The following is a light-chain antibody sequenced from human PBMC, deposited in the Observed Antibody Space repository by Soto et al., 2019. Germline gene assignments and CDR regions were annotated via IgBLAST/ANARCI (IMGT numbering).Light chain of an antibody. CDR3: QKYNSAPPL. CDR1: QGISKY. J-gene: IGKJ4*01. V-gene: IGKV1-27*01. Sequence: DIQMTQSPSSLSASVGDRVTITCRASQGISKYLAWYQQKPGKVPKLLIYGASTLQSGVPSRFSGSGSGTDFTLTISGLQPEDVATYYCQKYNSAPPLFGGGTRVEIK. CDR2: GAS.